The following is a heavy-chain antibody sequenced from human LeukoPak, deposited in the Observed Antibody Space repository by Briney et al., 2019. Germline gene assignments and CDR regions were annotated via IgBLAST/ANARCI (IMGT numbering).Heavy chain of an antibody. D-gene: IGHD2-15*01. J-gene: IGHJ4*02. V-gene: IGHV3-7*04. CDR1: GFTFSSYW. CDR2: IKQDGSEK. CDR3: ARAGGVAALKY. Sequence: PGGSLRLSCAASGFTFSSYWMSWVRQAPGKGLERVANIKQDGSEKYYVDSVKGRFTISRDNAKNSLYLQMNSLRAEDTAVYYCARAGGVAALKYWGQGTLVTVSS.